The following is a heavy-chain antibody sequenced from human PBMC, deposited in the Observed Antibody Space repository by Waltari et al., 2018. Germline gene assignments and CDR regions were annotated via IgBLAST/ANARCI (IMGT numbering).Heavy chain of an antibody. CDR1: GGSISSGSYY. V-gene: IGHV4-61*02. J-gene: IGHJ4*02. CDR3: AREGIAVAGSLGY. CDR2: IYTSGST. D-gene: IGHD6-19*01. Sequence: QVQLQESGPGLVKPSQTLSLTCTVSGGSISSGSYYWSWIRQPAGKGLEWIGRIYTSGSTNYNPSLKSRVTISVDTSKNQFSLKLSSVTAADTAVYYCAREGIAVAGSLGYWGQGTLVTVSS.